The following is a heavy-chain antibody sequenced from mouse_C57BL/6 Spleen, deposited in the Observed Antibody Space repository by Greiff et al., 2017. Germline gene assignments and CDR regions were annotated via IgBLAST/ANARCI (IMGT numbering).Heavy chain of an antibody. Sequence: EVKLVESGPGLVKPSQSLSLTCSVTGYSITSGYYWNWIRQFPGNKLEWMGYISYDGSNNYNPSLKNRISITRDTSKNQFFLKLNSVTTEDTATYYGARDNDGYYGFAYWGQGTLVTVSA. CDR1: GYSITSGYY. D-gene: IGHD2-3*01. J-gene: IGHJ3*01. CDR2: ISYDGSN. V-gene: IGHV3-6*01. CDR3: ARDNDGYYGFAY.